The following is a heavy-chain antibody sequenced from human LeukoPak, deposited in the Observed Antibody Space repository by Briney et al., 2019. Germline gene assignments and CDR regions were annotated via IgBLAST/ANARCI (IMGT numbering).Heavy chain of an antibody. Sequence: GESLRLSCAASGFTFSSYGMHWVRQAPGKGLEWVAVIWYDGSNKYYADSVKGRFTISRDNSKNTLYLQMNSLRAEDTAVYYCAKDLGGSGSYSIFDYWGQGTLVTVSS. D-gene: IGHD3-10*01. CDR2: IWYDGSNK. J-gene: IGHJ4*02. V-gene: IGHV3-30*02. CDR3: AKDLGGSGSYSIFDY. CDR1: GFTFSSYG.